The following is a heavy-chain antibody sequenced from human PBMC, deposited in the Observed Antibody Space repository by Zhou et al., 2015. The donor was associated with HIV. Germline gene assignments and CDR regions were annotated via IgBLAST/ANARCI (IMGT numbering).Heavy chain of an antibody. Sequence: QVQLVQSGAEVKKPGSSVKVSCKASGGTFSSYTISWVRQAPGQGLEWMGRIIPILGIANYAQKFQGRVTITADKSTSTAYMELSSLRSEDTAVYYCAGHFLSDTRIRSRPWTWAQGTLVTVSS. J-gene: IGHJ4*02. CDR1: GGTFSSYT. CDR3: AGHFLSDTRIRSRPWT. CDR2: IIPILGIA. V-gene: IGHV1-69*02. D-gene: IGHD1-1*01.